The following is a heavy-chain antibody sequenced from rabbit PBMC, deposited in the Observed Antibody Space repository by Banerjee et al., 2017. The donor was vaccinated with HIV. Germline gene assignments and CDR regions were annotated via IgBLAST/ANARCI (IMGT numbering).Heavy chain of an antibody. Sequence: QEQLVESGGGLVQPEGTLTLTCTASGFIFSDNYAMCWGRQAPGKGLEWIACIVADSGFPSYANWAKGRFTISKTSSTTVTLQMTSLTAADTDTYFCVRWGWLWGPGTLVPVS. CDR3: VRWGWL. CDR2: IVADSGFP. J-gene: IGHJ4*01. CDR1: GFIFSDNYA. D-gene: IGHD4-2*01. V-gene: IGHV1S45*01.